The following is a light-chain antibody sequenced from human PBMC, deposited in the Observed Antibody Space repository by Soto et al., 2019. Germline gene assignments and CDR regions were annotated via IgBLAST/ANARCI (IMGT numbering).Light chain of an antibody. Sequence: QSALTQPRSVSGSPGQSVTISCTGTSSDVGGYNYVTWYQQHPGKAPKLMIYDVSKRPSGVPDRFSGSKSGNTASLTISGLQAEDAADYYCCSYAGSYTYVFGIGTKVTVL. CDR1: SSDVGGYNY. J-gene: IGLJ1*01. CDR2: DVS. V-gene: IGLV2-11*01. CDR3: CSYAGSYTYV.